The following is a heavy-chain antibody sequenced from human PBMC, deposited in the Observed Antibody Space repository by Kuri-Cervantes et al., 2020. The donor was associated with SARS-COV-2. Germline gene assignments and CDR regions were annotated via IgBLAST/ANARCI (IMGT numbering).Heavy chain of an antibody. V-gene: IGHV1-69*05. CDR3: ATFDMYSRGTVFDTPWDV. Sequence: SVKVSCKASGYTFTGYYMHWVRQAPGQGLEWMGGIIPIFGTANYAQKFQGRVTITTDESTSTAYMELSSLRSEDTAVYYCATFDMYSRGTVFDTPWDVWGQGTLVTVSS. J-gene: IGHJ4*02. CDR2: IIPIFGTA. D-gene: IGHD6-19*01. CDR1: GYTFTGYY.